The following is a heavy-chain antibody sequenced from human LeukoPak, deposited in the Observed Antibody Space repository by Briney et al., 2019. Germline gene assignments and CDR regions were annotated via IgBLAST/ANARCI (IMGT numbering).Heavy chain of an antibody. J-gene: IGHJ4*02. CDR2: IKQDGSEK. Sequence: GGSLRLSCAASGFTFSSYWMTWVRQAPGKVLEWVASIKQDGSEKYYVDSVKGRFTISRDSAKNSLYLQMNSLRAEDTAVYYCARVIVGLTYGYYFDYWGQGTLVTVSS. V-gene: IGHV3-7*01. D-gene: IGHD3-10*01. CDR1: GFTFSSYW. CDR3: ARVIVGLTYGYYFDY.